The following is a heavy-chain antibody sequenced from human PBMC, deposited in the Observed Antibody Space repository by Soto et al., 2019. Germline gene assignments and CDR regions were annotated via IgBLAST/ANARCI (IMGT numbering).Heavy chain of an antibody. CDR1: GFTFTSSA. V-gene: IGHV1-58*01. CDR2: IAVGSGYT. CDR3: AADATAWQQMVPFDY. Sequence: SVKVSCKASGFTFTSSAFQWVRQARGQRLEWIGWIAVGSGYTNYAQRFQDRVTLTRDMSTATTYMELSSLTSEDTAIYYCAADATAWQQMVPFDYWGQGTLVTVSS. D-gene: IGHD2-8*01. J-gene: IGHJ4*02.